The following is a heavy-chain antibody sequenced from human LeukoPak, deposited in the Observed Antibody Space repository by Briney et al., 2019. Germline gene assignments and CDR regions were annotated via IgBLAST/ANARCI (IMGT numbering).Heavy chain of an antibody. V-gene: IGHV3-30*03. Sequence: GGSLRLSCAASGFTFSNYGMHWVRQAPGKGLEWVAVISYDGSNKYYADSVKGRFTISRDNSKNTLCLQMNSLRAEDTAVYYCARAVDSRYGMDVWGKGTTVTVSS. J-gene: IGHJ6*04. CDR3: ARAVDSRYGMDV. CDR2: ISYDGSNK. CDR1: GFTFSNYG. D-gene: IGHD5-12*01.